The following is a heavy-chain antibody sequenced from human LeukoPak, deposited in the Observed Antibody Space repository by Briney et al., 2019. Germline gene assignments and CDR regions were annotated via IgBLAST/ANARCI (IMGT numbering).Heavy chain of an antibody. Sequence: GGSLRLSCAASGFTFSSYWMSWVRQAPGKGLEWVTLISHDGNNEYYADSVKGRFATSRDDSKNTLYLQMNSLRAEDTAVYYCAKDPSLRVTLPVWGQGTLVTVSS. D-gene: IGHD2-21*02. CDR1: GFTFSSYW. CDR2: ISHDGNNE. V-gene: IGHV3-30*18. CDR3: AKDPSLRVTLPV. J-gene: IGHJ4*02.